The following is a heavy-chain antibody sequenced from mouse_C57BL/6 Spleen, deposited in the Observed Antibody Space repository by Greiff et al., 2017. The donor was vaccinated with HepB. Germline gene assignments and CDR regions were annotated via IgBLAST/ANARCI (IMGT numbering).Heavy chain of an antibody. CDR1: GYTFTSYW. D-gene: IGHD2-5*01. Sequence: QVQLKQPGAELVRPGSSVKLSCKASGYTFTSYWLDWVKQRPGQGLEWIGNIYPSDSETHYNQKFKDKATLTVDKSSSTAYMQLSSLTSEDSAVYYCARTYYSNYGLDYWGQGTTLTVSS. V-gene: IGHV1-61*01. J-gene: IGHJ2*01. CDR2: IYPSDSET. CDR3: ARTYYSNYGLDY.